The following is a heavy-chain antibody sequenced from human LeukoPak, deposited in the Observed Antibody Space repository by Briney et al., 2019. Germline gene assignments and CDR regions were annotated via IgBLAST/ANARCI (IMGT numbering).Heavy chain of an antibody. Sequence: QVQLQESGPGLVKPSQTLSLTCTVSGGSISSGGYYWSWIRQHPGKGLGWVGYIYYSGSTYYNPSLKSRVTISVDTSKNQFSLKLSSVTAADTAVYYCARGHQGDFWRGYYFDYWGQGTLVTVSS. J-gene: IGHJ4*02. D-gene: IGHD3-3*01. CDR3: ARGHQGDFWRGYYFDY. CDR2: IYYSGST. V-gene: IGHV4-31*03. CDR1: GGSISSGGYY.